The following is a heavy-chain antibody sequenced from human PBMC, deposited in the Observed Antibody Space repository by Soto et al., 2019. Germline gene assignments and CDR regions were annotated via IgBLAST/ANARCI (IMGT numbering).Heavy chain of an antibody. CDR3: ATETKDYDSSGYYRRSGMDV. CDR1: GGTFSSYA. Sequence: EASVKVSCKASGGTFSSYAISWVRQAPGQGLEWMGGIIPIFGTANYAQKFQGRVTITADESTSTAYMELSSLRSEDTAVYYCATETKDYDSSGYYRRSGMDVWGQGTTVTVSS. V-gene: IGHV1-69*13. CDR2: IIPIFGTA. D-gene: IGHD3-22*01. J-gene: IGHJ6*02.